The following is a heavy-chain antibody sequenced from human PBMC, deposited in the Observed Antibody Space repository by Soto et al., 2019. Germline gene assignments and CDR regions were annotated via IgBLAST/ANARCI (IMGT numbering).Heavy chain of an antibody. D-gene: IGHD3-22*01. CDR3: ARSPPGGYHYYYGLDV. CDR1: GFTVSNNC. CDR2: IYTGGNT. V-gene: IGHV3-66*01. Sequence: PGGSLRLSCAASGFTVSNNCMSWVRQAPGKGLEWVSVIYTGGNTDYADSVKGRFTISRDNSKNILYLQMNSLRAEDTAVYYCARSPPGGYHYYYGLDVWGQGTTVTVSS. J-gene: IGHJ6*02.